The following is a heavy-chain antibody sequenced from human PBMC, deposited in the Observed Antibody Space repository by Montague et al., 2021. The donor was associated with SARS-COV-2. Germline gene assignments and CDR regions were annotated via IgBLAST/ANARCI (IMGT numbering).Heavy chain of an antibody. CDR3: AREYPIDLWQTNWYFGL. D-gene: IGHD3-3*01. J-gene: IGHJ2*01. V-gene: IGHV4-59*01. CDR1: GGSISGYY. CDR2: IYHGGNT. Sequence: SETLSLTCSVSGGSISGYYWSWIRQPPGKGLEWIGYIYHGGNTKYNPSLKSRVSISVDTSKNQFSLRLSSVTAADTAMYYCAREYPIDLWQTNWYFGLWGRGTLITVSS.